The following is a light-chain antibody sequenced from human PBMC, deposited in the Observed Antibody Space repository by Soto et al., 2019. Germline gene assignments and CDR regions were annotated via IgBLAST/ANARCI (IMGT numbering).Light chain of an antibody. CDR2: VNSDGSH. J-gene: IGLJ2*01. V-gene: IGLV4-69*01. CDR3: QTWGTGIQV. Sequence: QAVVTQAPSASAYLGASVKLTCTLSSGHSSYAIAWHQQQAEKGPRYLMKVNSDGSHSKGDGIPDRFSGSSSGAERYLTISSLQSEDEADYYCQTWGTGIQVFGGGTKLTVL. CDR1: SGHSSYA.